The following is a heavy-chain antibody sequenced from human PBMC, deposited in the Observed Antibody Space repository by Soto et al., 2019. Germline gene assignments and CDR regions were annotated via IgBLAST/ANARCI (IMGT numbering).Heavy chain of an antibody. CDR1: GGGFRGYY. CDR2: INHSGST. D-gene: IGHD2-8*02. CDR3: ARGSLLYYYYYYMDV. Sequence: SGTPSPTRGVFGGGFRGYYLGWVPPPPGKGLEWIGEINHSGSTNYNPSLKSRVTISVDTSKNQFSLKLSSVTAADTAVYYCARGSLLYYYYYYMDVWGKGTTVTVSS. J-gene: IGHJ6*03. V-gene: IGHV4-34*01.